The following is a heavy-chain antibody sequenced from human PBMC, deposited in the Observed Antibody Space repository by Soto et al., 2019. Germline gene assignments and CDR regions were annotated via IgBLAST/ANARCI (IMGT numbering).Heavy chain of an antibody. J-gene: IGHJ4*02. CDR2: IYPGDSDT. CDR1: GYSLTSYW. CDR3: ARAEDSSGYYARYFDY. Sequence: PGESLKISCKGSGYSLTSYWVGWVRQMPGKGLEWMGIIYPGDSDTRYSPSFQGQVTISADKSISTAYLQWSSLKASDTAMYYCARAEDSSGYYARYFDYWGQGTLVTVSS. D-gene: IGHD3-22*01. V-gene: IGHV5-51*01.